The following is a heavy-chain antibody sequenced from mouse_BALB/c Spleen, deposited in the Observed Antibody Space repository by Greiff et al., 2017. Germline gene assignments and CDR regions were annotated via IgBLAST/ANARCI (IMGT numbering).Heavy chain of an antibody. CDR1: GFSLTSYG. J-gene: IGHJ3*01. CDR3: ARGNYGPFAY. D-gene: IGHD1-2*01. CDR2: IWAGGST. V-gene: IGHV2-9*02. Sequence: VMLVESGPGLVAPSQSLSITCTASGFSLTSYGVHWVRQPPGKGLEWLGVIWAGGSTNYNSALMSRLSISKDNTKNQVFLRMNSLQTDDTAMYYCARGNYGPFAYWGQGTLVTVSA.